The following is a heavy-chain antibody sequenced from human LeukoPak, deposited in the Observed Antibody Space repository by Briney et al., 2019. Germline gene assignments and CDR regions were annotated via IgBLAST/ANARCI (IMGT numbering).Heavy chain of an antibody. Sequence: MPSETLSLTCAVYGGSFSGYYWSWIRQPPGKGLEWIGEINHSGSTNYNPSLKSRVTISVDTSKNQFSLKLSSVTAADTAVYYCARGRHPRRYDSSGYIDYWGQGTLVTVSS. V-gene: IGHV4-34*01. J-gene: IGHJ4*02. CDR1: GGSFSGYY. D-gene: IGHD3-22*01. CDR3: ARGRHPRRYDSSGYIDY. CDR2: INHSGST.